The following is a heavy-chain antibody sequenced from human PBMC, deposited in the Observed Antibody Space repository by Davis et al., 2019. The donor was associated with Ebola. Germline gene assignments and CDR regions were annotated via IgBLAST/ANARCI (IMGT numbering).Heavy chain of an antibody. CDR3: ARDLRYDSSGYDYYFYMDV. CDR1: GGSISRGGSY. V-gene: IGHV4-31*03. CDR2: IYYSGST. Sequence: LRPSCTVSGGSISRGGSYWTWIRQHPGKGLEWIWYIYYSGSTYYKPSLKSRVTISLDTSKDQYSLNLYSVTAADTAVYYCARDLRYDSSGYDYYFYMDVWGKGTTVTVSS. D-gene: IGHD3-22*01. J-gene: IGHJ6*03.